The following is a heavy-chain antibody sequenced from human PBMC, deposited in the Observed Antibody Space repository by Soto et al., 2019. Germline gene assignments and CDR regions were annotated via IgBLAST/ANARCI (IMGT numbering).Heavy chain of an antibody. CDR3: ARDEVSSGCYHAFDI. Sequence: ASVKVSCKVSGYTFTSYVISWVRQAPGQGLEWMGWISAYNGNTNYAQKLQGRVTMTTDTSTSTAYMELRSLRSDDTAVYYCARDEVSSGCYHAFDISGQGTMVTVSS. D-gene: IGHD6-19*01. CDR1: GYTFTSYV. CDR2: ISAYNGNT. V-gene: IGHV1-18*01. J-gene: IGHJ3*02.